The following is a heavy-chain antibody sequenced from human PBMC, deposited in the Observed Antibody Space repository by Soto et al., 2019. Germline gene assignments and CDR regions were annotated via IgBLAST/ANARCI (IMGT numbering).Heavy chain of an antibody. CDR3: ARDQVPGLDAFDI. J-gene: IGHJ3*02. CDR1: GFTFSSYS. CDR2: ISRSAGNT. V-gene: IGHV3-21*01. Sequence: GGSLRLSCAASGFTFSSYSMNWVRQAPGKGLEWVSSISRSAGNTYYTDSVKGRFTISRDNAKNSMYLQMNSLRAEDTAVYYCARDQVPGLDAFDIWGQGTMVTVSS.